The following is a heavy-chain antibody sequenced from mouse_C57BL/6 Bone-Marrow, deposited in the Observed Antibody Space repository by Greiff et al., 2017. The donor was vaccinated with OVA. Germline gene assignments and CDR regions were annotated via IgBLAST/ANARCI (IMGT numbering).Heavy chain of an antibody. J-gene: IGHJ2*01. CDR3: ARDGPVELY. CDR2: ISDGGSYT. CDR1: GFTFSSYA. Sequence: EVQLVESGGGLVKPGGSLKLSCAASGFTFSSYAMSWVRQTPEKRLEWVATISDGGSYTYYPDNVKGRFTISRDNAKNNLYLQMSHLKSEDTAMYYCARDGPVELYWGQGTTLTVSS. V-gene: IGHV5-4*01.